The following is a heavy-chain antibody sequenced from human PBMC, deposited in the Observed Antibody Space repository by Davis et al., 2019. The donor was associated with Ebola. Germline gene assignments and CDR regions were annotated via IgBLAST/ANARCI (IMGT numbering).Heavy chain of an antibody. D-gene: IGHD3-9*01. CDR2: INANSGGT. J-gene: IGHJ4*02. CDR1: GYTFTGYF. Sequence: ASVKVSCKASGYTFTGYFVHWVRQAPGQGLEWMGRINANSGGTNYAQKFQGRVTMTTDTSTSTAYMELRSLRSDDTAVYYCARDWVMYYDILTGYYRDLGFDYWGQGTLVTVSS. V-gene: IGHV1-2*06. CDR3: ARDWVMYYDILTGYYRDLGFDY.